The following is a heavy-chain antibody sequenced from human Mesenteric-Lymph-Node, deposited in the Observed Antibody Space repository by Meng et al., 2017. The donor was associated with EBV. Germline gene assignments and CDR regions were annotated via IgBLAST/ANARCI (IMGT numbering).Heavy chain of an antibody. Sequence: QVEVGPAGGEGEEAGASVKVSCKASGGTFSSYAISWVRQAPGQGLEWMGGIIPIFGTANYAQKFQGRVTITADESTSTAYMELSSLRSEDTAVYYCARNMVQGVITNYFDYWGQGTLVTVSS. CDR3: ARNMVQGVITNYFDY. J-gene: IGHJ4*02. CDR1: GGTFSSYA. V-gene: IGHV1-69*01. D-gene: IGHD3-10*01. CDR2: IIPIFGTA.